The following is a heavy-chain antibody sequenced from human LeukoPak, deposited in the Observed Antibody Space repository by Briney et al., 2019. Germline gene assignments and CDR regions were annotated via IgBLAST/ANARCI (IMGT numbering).Heavy chain of an antibody. CDR1: GGSISSSNYY. Sequence: KPSETLSLPCTVSGGSISSSNYYWGWVRQPPGKGLEWVGGIYYSGNTYYNPSLKSRVTISVDTSKNQFSLKLSSVTAADTAVYYCARGIRDIVVVPAANPFDYWGQGTLVTVSS. D-gene: IGHD2-2*01. CDR3: ARGIRDIVVVPAANPFDY. V-gene: IGHV4-39*01. J-gene: IGHJ4*02. CDR2: IYYSGNT.